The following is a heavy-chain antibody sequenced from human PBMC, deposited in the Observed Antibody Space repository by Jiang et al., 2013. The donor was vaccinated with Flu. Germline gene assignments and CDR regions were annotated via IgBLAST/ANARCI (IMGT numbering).Heavy chain of an antibody. CDR2: INHSGST. V-gene: IGHV4-34*01. J-gene: IGHJ4*02. CDR1: GGSFSGYY. CDR3: ARGEVQQGLFDY. D-gene: IGHD6-13*01. Sequence: GLVKPSETLSLTCAVYGGSFSGYYWSWIRQPPGKGLEWIGEINHSGSTNYNPSLKSRVTISVDTSKNQFSLKLSSVTAADTAVYYCARGEVQQGLFDYWGQGTLVTVSS.